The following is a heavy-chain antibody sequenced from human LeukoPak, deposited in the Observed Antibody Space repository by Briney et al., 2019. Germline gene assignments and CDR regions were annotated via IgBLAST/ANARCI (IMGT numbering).Heavy chain of an antibody. J-gene: IGHJ4*02. CDR3: ARGGRYSSGWPYFDY. D-gene: IGHD6-19*01. CDR2: IYYSGST. CDR1: GGSISSFY. Sequence: KPSETLSLTCTVSGGSISSFYWSWIRQPPGKGLEWIGYIYYSGSTNYNPSLKSRVNISVDTPKNQFSLKLTSVTAADTAVYYCARGGRYSSGWPYFDYWVQGTLVTVSS. V-gene: IGHV4-59*01.